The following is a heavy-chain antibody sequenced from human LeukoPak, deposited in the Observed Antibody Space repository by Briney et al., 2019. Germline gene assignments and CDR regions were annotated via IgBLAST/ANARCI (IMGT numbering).Heavy chain of an antibody. D-gene: IGHD3-10*01. V-gene: IGHV1-18*01. J-gene: IGHJ4*02. CDR1: GYTFTSYG. CDR2: ISAYNGNT. Sequence: GASVKVSCKASGYTFTSYGISWVRQAPGQGLEWMGWISAYNGNTNYAQKLQGRVTMNTDTSTSTAYMELRSLRSDDTAVYYCARDGYYYGSGSYYNVGYWGQETLVTVSS. CDR3: ARDGYYYGSGSYYNVGY.